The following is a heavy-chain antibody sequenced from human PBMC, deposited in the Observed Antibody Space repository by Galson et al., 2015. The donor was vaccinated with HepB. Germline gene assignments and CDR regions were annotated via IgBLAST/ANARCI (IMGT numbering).Heavy chain of an antibody. CDR1: GSTFTSYG. V-gene: IGHV1-18*01. CDR3: ARLSHYGDYGDY. Sequence: SVKVSCKASGSTFTSYGISWVRQAPGQGLEWMGWISAYNGNTNYAQKLQGRVTMTTDTSTSTAYLQWSSLKASDTAMYYCARLSHYGDYGDYWGQGTLVTVSS. D-gene: IGHD4-17*01. J-gene: IGHJ4*02. CDR2: ISAYNGNT.